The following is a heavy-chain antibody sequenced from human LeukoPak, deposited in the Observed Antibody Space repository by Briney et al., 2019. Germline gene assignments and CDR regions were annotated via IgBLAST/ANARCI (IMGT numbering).Heavy chain of an antibody. Sequence: SETLPLTCAVYGGSFSGYYWSWIRQPPGKGLEWIGEINHSGSTNYNPSLKSRVTISVDTSKNQFSLKLSSVTAADTAVYYCARLYYYDSSGYLWDYYFDYWGQGTLVTVSS. V-gene: IGHV4-34*01. D-gene: IGHD3-22*01. J-gene: IGHJ4*02. CDR1: GGSFSGYY. CDR3: ARLYYYDSSGYLWDYYFDY. CDR2: INHSGST.